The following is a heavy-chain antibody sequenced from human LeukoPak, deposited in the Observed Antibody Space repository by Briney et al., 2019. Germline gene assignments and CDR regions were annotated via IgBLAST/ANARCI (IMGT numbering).Heavy chain of an antibody. Sequence: ASVKVSCKASGYTFTSYAMHWVRQAPGQRLEWMGWINAGNDNTKYSQKFQGRVTITSDTSASTAYMELSSLRSEDTAVYYCARDLGYCTGGTCSPNGFDPWGQGTLVTVSS. CDR1: GYTFTSYA. J-gene: IGHJ5*02. CDR3: ARDLGYCTGGTCSPNGFDP. D-gene: IGHD2-8*02. CDR2: INAGNDNT. V-gene: IGHV1-3*01.